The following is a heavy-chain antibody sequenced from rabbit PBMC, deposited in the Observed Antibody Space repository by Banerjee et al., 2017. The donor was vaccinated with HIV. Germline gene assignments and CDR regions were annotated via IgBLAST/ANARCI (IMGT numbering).Heavy chain of an antibody. CDR1: GFSLSSSYN. CDR3: ARTDANYGGYGEAKL. D-gene: IGHD2-1*01. CDR2: INTGSGST. Sequence: QSLEESGGDLVKPGASLTLTCTASGFSLSSSYNMCWVRQAPGKGLEWIGCINTGSGSTWYASWAKGRFTISKTSSTTVTLQMTSLTAADTATYFCARTDANYGGYGEAKLWGPGTLVTVS. J-gene: IGHJ4*01. V-gene: IGHV1S40*01.